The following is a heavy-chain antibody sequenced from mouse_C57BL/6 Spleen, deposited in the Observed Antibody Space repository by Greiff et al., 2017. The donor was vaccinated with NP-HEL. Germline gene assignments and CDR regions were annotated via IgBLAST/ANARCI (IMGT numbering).Heavy chain of an antibody. CDR1: GFSFNTYA. CDR3: VRQAQATYFDY. V-gene: IGHV10-1*01. Sequence: EVKLMESGGGLVQPKGSLKLSCAASGFSFNTYAMNWVRQAPGKGLEWVARIRSKSNNYATYYADSVKDRFTISRDDSESMLYLQMNNLKTEDTAMYYCVRQAQATYFDYWGQGTTLTVSS. CDR2: IRSKSNNYAT. J-gene: IGHJ2*01. D-gene: IGHD3-2*02.